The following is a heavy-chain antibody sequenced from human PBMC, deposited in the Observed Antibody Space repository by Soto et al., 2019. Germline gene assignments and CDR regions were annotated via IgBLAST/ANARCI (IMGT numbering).Heavy chain of an antibody. V-gene: IGHV4-59*01. J-gene: IGHJ5*02. Sequence: PSETLSLTCTVSGGSISSYYWSWIRQPPGKGLEWIGYIYYRGSSNYNPSLKSRVTISVDTSKNPFSLKLSSVTAADTAVYYCARVVAAAGTEYWFDPWGQGPLVTVSS. CDR3: ARVVAAAGTEYWFDP. CDR2: IYYRGSS. D-gene: IGHD6-13*01. CDR1: GGSISSYY.